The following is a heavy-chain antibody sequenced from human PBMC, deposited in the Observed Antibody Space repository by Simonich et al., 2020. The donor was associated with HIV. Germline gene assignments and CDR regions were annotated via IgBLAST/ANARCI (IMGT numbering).Heavy chain of an antibody. Sequence: QLKLQEAGPGLVKPSVTLSLTCTVSGGSISSSRYYWGWIRQPPGMGLEWIGSIYYNGSTYYNTSLKSRVTISVDTSKDQFSLKLSSVTAADTAVYYCARGGTGINFDYWGQGTLVTVSS. D-gene: IGHD1-7*01. V-gene: IGHV4-39*01. CDR2: IYYNGST. CDR1: GGSISSSRYY. J-gene: IGHJ4*02. CDR3: ARGGTGINFDY.